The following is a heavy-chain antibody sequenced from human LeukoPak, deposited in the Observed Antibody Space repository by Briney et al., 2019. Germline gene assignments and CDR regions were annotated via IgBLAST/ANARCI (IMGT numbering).Heavy chain of an antibody. D-gene: IGHD4-17*01. V-gene: IGHV1-46*04. J-gene: IGHJ4*02. Sequence: ASGKVSCKASGHTFTSYYMHWVRQAPGQRLEWMGIINPSGGSTGYAQKLQRRVTMTRDTSTSTVYMELSSLRSEDKAVDYCARGLSDGDYGLYFYYWDQGTLITVSS. CDR1: GHTFTSYY. CDR3: ARGLSDGDYGLYFYY. CDR2: INPSGGST.